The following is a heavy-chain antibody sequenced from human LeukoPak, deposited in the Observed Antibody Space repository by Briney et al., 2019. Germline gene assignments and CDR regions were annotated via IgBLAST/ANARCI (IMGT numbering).Heavy chain of an antibody. D-gene: IGHD6-13*01. CDR2: IIPIFGTA. V-gene: IGHV1-69*05. CDR1: GGTFSSYA. CDR3: ARERSAAPETNYYYYMDV. J-gene: IGHJ6*03. Sequence: KVSCKASGGTFSSYAISWVRQAPGQGLERMGRIIPIFGTANYAQKFQGRVTITTDESTSTAYMELSSLRSEDTAVYYCARERSAAPETNYYYYMDVWGKGTTVTVSS.